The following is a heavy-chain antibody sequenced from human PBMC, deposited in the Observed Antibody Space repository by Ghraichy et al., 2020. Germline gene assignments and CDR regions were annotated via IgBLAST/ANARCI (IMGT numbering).Heavy chain of an antibody. D-gene: IGHD2-8*01. CDR2: ISGSAVST. J-gene: IGHJ6*02. Sequence: GGSLRLSCAASGFIFSNYAMNWVRQAPGKGLEWVSGISGSAVSTFYAGSVQGRVTISRDNSKNTVYLQMSNLRAKDTAVYYCAKDLVGMRYGMDVWGQGTTVTVSS. V-gene: IGHV3-23*01. CDR1: GFIFSNYA. CDR3: AKDLVGMRYGMDV.